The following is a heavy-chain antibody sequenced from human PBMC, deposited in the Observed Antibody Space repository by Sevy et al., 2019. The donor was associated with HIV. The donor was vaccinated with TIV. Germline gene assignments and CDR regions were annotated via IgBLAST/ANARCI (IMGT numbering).Heavy chain of an antibody. J-gene: IGHJ4*02. D-gene: IGHD6-19*01. CDR2: SYYRSTWHK. Sequence: QSQTLSLTCVISGDSVSRDGAAWNWIRQPPSRGLEWLGRSYYRSTWHKDYAISVKSRLTITPDTSKNQCFLQLNSVTPEDTAMYYCARAVAGVYYFDYWGQGTLVTVSS. CDR1: GDSVSRDGAA. CDR3: ARAVAGVYYFDY. V-gene: IGHV6-1*01.